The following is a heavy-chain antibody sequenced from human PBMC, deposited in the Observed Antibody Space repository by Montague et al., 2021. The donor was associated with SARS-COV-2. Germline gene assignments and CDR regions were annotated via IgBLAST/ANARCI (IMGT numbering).Heavy chain of an antibody. V-gene: IGHV3-33*08. Sequence: SLRLSCAASGFTFNNHGMHWVRQAPGKGLEWVAVIRYDGSRKFYVDSVKGRFTISRDNSNNMLYLQMDSLGPEDTAVYYCARAFSSGWYDNWGQGTLVTVSS. CDR2: IRYDGSRK. CDR1: GFTFNNHG. CDR3: ARAFSSGWYDN. D-gene: IGHD3-22*01. J-gene: IGHJ5*02.